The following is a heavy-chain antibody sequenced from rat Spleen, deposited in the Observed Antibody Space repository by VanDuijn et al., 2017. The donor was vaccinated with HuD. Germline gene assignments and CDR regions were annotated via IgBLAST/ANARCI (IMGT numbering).Heavy chain of an antibody. V-gene: IGHV5-7*01. Sequence: EVQLVESGGGLVQPGRSMKLSCAASGFTFSDYYMDWVRQAPTKGLEWVATISYDGSKTYYRDSVKGRFTISRDNVRSTLNLHMDSLRSEDTAIYYCTRRGYLSDWYFDFWGPGTMVTVSS. CDR3: TRRGYLSDWYFDF. J-gene: IGHJ1*01. CDR2: ISYDGSKT. D-gene: IGHD4-4*01. CDR1: GFTFSDYY.